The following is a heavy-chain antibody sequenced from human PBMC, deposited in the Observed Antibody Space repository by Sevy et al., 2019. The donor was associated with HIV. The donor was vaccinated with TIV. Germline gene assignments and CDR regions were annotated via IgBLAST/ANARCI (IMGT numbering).Heavy chain of an antibody. J-gene: IGHJ6*02. V-gene: IGHV3-66*01. CDR1: GFTVSYNY. CDR3: ACPSYTYVDYYHYGMDV. CDR2: LYSTGST. Sequence: GGSLRLSCAASGFTVSYNYMSWVRQAPGKGLEWVSFLYSTGSTFYADSVKGRFTISRDNSKNTLYLQMNSLRPEDTAVYFCACPSYTYVDYYHYGMDVWGLGTTVTVSS. D-gene: IGHD3-16*01.